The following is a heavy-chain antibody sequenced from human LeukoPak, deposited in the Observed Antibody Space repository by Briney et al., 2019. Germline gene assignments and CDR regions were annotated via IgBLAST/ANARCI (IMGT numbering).Heavy chain of an antibody. V-gene: IGHV3-23*01. D-gene: IGHD3-10*01. CDR2: INTGGDST. J-gene: IGHJ4*02. CDR3: ATFGSGSRRTNSFDY. CDR1: GFTFSGYA. Sequence: PGGSQRLSCAASGFTFSGYAMSWVRQAPGKGLEWVSAINTGGDSTFYADSVKGRFTISRDNSMNTQYLQMNSLRAEDTAVFYCATFGSGSRRTNSFDYWGQGTLVIVSS.